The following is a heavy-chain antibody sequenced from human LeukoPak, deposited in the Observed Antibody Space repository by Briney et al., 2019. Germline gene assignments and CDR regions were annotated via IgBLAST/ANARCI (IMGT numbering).Heavy chain of an antibody. D-gene: IGHD5-18*01. CDR2: ISAYSGST. CDR1: GYTFTSYG. J-gene: IGHJ6*03. V-gene: IGHV1-18*01. Sequence: ASVKVSCKASGYTFTSYGISWVRQAPGQGLEWLGWISAYSGSTNYAQKLQGRVTLTTETSTNTAHMDLRSLRSDDTAVYFCARVSLDTSMVYYYMDVWGKGTTVTVSS. CDR3: ARVSLDTSMVYYYMDV.